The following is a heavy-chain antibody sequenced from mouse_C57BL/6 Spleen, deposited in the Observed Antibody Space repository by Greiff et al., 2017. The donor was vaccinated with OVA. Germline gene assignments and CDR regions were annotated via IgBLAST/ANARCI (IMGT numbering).Heavy chain of an antibody. Sequence: ESGPGLVKPSQSLSLTCSVTGYSITSGYYWNWIRQFPGNKLEWMGYISYDGSNNYNPSLKNRISITRDTSKNQFFLKLNSVTTEDTATYYCARGGPYDLFAYWGQGTLVTVSA. CDR2: ISYDGSN. D-gene: IGHD2-12*01. CDR3: ARGGPYDLFAY. CDR1: GYSITSGYY. V-gene: IGHV3-6*01. J-gene: IGHJ3*01.